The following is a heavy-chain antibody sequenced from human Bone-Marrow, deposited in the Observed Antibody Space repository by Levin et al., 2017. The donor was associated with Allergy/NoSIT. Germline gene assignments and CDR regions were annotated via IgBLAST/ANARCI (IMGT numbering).Heavy chain of an antibody. CDR3: ARGLAYGDYARFFDY. J-gene: IGHJ4*02. V-gene: IGHV1-2*02. CDR2: INPNGGGT. D-gene: IGHD4-17*01. Sequence: QGLEWMGWINPNGGGTYYAQKFHGRVTMTTDRSISTVSMELSTLRSDDTAVYYCARGLAYGDYARFFDYWGQGTPVTVSS.